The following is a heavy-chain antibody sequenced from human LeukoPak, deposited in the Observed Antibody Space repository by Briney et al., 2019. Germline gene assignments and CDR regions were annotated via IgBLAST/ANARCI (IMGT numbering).Heavy chain of an antibody. CDR3: ARDLEYSYAPI. CDR1: GFTFSSYS. CDR2: ISSSSSYI. J-gene: IGHJ4*02. V-gene: IGHV3-21*01. D-gene: IGHD5-18*01. Sequence: GGSLRLSCAASGFTFSSYSMNWVRQAPGKGLEWVSSISSSSSYIYYADSVKGRFTISRDNAKNSLYLQMSSLRAEDTAVYYCARDLEYSYAPIWGQGTLVTVSS.